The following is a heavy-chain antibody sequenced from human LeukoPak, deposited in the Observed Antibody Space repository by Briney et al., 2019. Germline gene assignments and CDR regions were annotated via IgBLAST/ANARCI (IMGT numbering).Heavy chain of an antibody. Sequence: GGSLRLSCAASGFTFSSYGMHWVRQAPGKGLEWVAFIGYDGSKMYYVDSVKGRFTISRDNSENTLYLQMNSLRTEDTTLYYCAKDNRNYYIDYWGQGTLVTVSS. D-gene: IGHD3-10*01. CDR2: IGYDGSKM. CDR3: AKDNRNYYIDY. J-gene: IGHJ4*02. V-gene: IGHV3-30*02. CDR1: GFTFSSYG.